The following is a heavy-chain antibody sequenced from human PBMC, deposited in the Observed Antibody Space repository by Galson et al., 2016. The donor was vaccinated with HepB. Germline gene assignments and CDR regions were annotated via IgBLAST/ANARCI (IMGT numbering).Heavy chain of an antibody. CDR3: AKGGLRWYHNFNC. V-gene: IGHV3-23*01. D-gene: IGHD4-23*01. J-gene: IGHJ4*02. CDR2: ISGSGGSA. Sequence: SLRLSCAASGFTFSGHSMTWVRQALGKGLEWVSVISGSGGSAYYADSVKGRFTISRDNSKNMLYMQVNSLRAEDTAVYYCAKGGLRWYHNFNCWGQGTLVTVSS. CDR1: GFTFSGHS.